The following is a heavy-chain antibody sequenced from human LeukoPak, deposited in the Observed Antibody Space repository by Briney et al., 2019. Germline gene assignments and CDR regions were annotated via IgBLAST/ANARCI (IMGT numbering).Heavy chain of an antibody. CDR1: GGTFSSYA. CDR2: IIPIFGTA. D-gene: IGHD2-2*01. CDR3: ARARPDIVVVPAANYYYYGMDV. J-gene: IGHJ6*04. Sequence: GASVKVSCKASGGTFSSYAISWVRQAPGEGLEWMGGIIPIFGTANYAQKFQGRVTITADVSTSTAYMELSSLRSEDTAVYYCARARPDIVVVPAANYYYYGMDVWGKGTTVTVSS. V-gene: IGHV1-69*13.